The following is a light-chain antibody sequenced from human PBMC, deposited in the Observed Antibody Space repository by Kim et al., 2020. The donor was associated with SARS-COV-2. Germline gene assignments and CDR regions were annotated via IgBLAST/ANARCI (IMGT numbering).Light chain of an antibody. CDR1: SLRSYY. CDR3: NSRDSSGNRL. V-gene: IGLV3-19*01. J-gene: IGLJ2*01. Sequence: SSELTQDPAVSVALGQTVRISCQGDSLRSYYASWYQQKPGQAPLLVMYGKNNRPSGIPDRFSGSTSGNTASLTLSGAQAEDEGDYYCNSRDSSGNRLFGGGAQLAVL. CDR2: GKN.